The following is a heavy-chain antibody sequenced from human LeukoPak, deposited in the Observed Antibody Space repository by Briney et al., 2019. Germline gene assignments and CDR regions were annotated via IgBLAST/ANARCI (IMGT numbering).Heavy chain of an antibody. Sequence: SETLSLTCTVSGGSISGYYWSWIRQPPGKGLEWVGYISDSGSTNYNPSLKSRVTISVDTSKNQFSLKLSSVTAADTAIYYCARDGRAGSLFAYWGQGTLVTVSS. CDR2: ISDSGST. D-gene: IGHD6-19*01. J-gene: IGHJ4*02. CDR1: GGSISGYY. V-gene: IGHV4-59*01. CDR3: ARDGRAGSLFAY.